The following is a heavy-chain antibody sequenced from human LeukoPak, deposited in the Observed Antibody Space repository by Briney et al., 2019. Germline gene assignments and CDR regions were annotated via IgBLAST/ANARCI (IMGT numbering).Heavy chain of an antibody. CDR1: GFPFSGYA. V-gene: IGHV3-64*01. CDR2: IHGNGGNT. J-gene: IGHJ4*02. Sequence: PGGSLRLSCAASGFPFSGYAMYWVRQAPGKGLEFVSGIHGNGGNTLYANSVKGRLTISRDNSKNTLYLQMGSLRGEDMAVYYCARAQTGATSYYFDDWGQGTLVTVSP. CDR3: ARAQTGATSYYFDD. D-gene: IGHD1-7*01.